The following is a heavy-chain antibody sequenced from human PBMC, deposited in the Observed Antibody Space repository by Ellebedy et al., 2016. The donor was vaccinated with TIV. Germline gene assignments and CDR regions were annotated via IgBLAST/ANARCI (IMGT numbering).Heavy chain of an antibody. CDR1: GGSISSSSSY. CDR3: ARRKVTIPRADAYFDY. V-gene: IGHV4-39*01. D-gene: IGHD3-3*01. CDR2: IYYSGNT. J-gene: IGHJ4*02. Sequence: SETLSLTXTVSGGSISSSSSYWGWIRQPPGKGLEWIGSIYYSGNTYYNPSHKSRVTISIDTSKNQFSLRLSSVTAADTAIYRCARRKVTIPRADAYFDYWGQGILVTVSS.